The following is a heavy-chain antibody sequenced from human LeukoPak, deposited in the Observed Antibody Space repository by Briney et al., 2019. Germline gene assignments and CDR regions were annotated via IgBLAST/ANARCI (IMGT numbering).Heavy chain of an antibody. J-gene: IGHJ6*02. D-gene: IGHD3-16*01. CDR2: IYHSGST. Sequence: SGTLSLTCAVSGGSTSSSNWWSWVRQSPGKGLEWIGEIYHSGSTNYNPSLKSRATISVDKSKNQFSLKLNSLTAADTAVYYCGGYYALDVWGQGTTVTASS. CDR1: GGSTSSSNW. V-gene: IGHV4-4*02. CDR3: GGYYALDV.